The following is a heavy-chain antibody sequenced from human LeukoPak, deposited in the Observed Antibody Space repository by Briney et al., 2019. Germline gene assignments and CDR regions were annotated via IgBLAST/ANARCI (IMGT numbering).Heavy chain of an antibody. CDR2: ISGSGGST. Sequence: GGSLRLSCAASGFTFSNYAMSWVRRAPGKGLEWVSTISGSGGSTYYADSVKGRFTISRDNSKNTLYLQMNSLRAEDTAVYYCAKGRSSGWYPRFDFWGPGTLVTVSS. CDR3: AKGRSSGWYPRFDF. V-gene: IGHV3-23*01. CDR1: GFTFSNYA. J-gene: IGHJ4*02. D-gene: IGHD6-19*01.